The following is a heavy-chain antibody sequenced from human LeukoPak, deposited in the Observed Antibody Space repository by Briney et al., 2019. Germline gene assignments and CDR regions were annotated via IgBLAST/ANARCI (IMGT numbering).Heavy chain of an antibody. Sequence: PGGSLRLSCAASGFTFSSCGIHWVRQAPGKGLEWVAFIQYDGNNEYYADSVKGRFTISRDNSKNTLYLQMNSLRAEDTAVYYCAKEPRAGTRVGYYMDIWGKGTTVTISS. CDR1: GFTFSSCG. D-gene: IGHD6-13*01. J-gene: IGHJ6*03. CDR3: AKEPRAGTRVGYYMDI. V-gene: IGHV3-30*02. CDR2: IQYDGNNE.